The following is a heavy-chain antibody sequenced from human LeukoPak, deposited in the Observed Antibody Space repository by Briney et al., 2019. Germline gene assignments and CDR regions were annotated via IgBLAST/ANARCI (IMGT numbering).Heavy chain of an antibody. V-gene: IGHV3-23*01. CDR2: IGSNTGNT. D-gene: IGHD6-13*01. J-gene: IGHJ1*01. Sequence: GGSLRLSCAASGFTFSSYAMSWVRQAPGRGLEWVSTIGSNTGNTYYSDSVKGRFTISRDNSKNTLYLQMNSLRAEDTAVYYCAKEAVRSSIAVAGTRYFQHWGQGTLVTVSS. CDR3: AKEAVRSSIAVAGTRYFQH. CDR1: GFTFSSYA.